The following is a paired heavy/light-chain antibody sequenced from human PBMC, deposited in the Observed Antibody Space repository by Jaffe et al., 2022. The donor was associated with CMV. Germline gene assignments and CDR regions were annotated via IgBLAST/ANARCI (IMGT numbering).Heavy chain of an antibody. J-gene: IGHJ2*01. V-gene: IGHV1-8*01. Sequence: QEQLVQSGAEVKKPGASVKVSCKTSGYTFTNYNINWVRQATGQGLEWMGWMNPNNGDTGYAQKFQGRITLARDTAISTAYMELTSLRSEDTAVYYCVRLTGDLVTTSTYGWYFDLWGRGTLVTVSS. D-gene: IGHD3-9*01. CDR2: MNPNNGDT. CDR3: VRLTGDLVTTSTYGWYFDL. CDR1: GYTFTNYN.
Light chain of an antibody. CDR2: QDN. J-gene: IGLJ3*02. CDR3: QAWDTYSGV. Sequence: SYELTQPPSVSVSPGQTASIPCSGDKLGNKYVGWYRQKPGQSPVLVVYQDNKRPPGIPDRISGSNSGNTATLTISGTQAMDEADYYCQAWDTYSGVFGGGTTLTVL. V-gene: IGLV3-1*01. CDR1: KLGNKY.